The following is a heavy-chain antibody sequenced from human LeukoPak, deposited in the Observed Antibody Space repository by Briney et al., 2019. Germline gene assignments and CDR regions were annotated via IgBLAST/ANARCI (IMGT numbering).Heavy chain of an antibody. CDR2: IIPIFGTA. V-gene: IGHV1-69*05. CDR1: GGTFSSYA. J-gene: IGHJ4*02. Sequence: SVKVSCKASGGTFSSYAISWVRQAPGQGLEWMGRIIPIFGTANYAQKFQGRVTITTDESTSTAYMELSSLGSEDTAVYYCAKDNPVTATPFDYWGQGTLVTVSS. CDR3: AKDNPVTATPFDY. D-gene: IGHD2-21*02.